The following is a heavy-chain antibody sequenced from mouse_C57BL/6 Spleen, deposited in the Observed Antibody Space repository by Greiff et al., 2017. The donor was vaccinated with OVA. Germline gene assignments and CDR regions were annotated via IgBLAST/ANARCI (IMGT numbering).Heavy chain of an antibody. D-gene: IGHD1-1*02. CDR2: IYPRSGNT. J-gene: IGHJ1*03. V-gene: IGHV1-81*01. CDR3: ASYGRYFDV. Sequence: QVQLQQSGAELARPGASVKLSCKASGYTFTSYGISWVKQRTGQGLEWIGEIYPRSGNTYYNEKFKGKATLTADKSSSTAYMELRSLTSEDSAVYFCASYGRYFDVWGTGTTVTVSS. CDR1: GYTFTSYG.